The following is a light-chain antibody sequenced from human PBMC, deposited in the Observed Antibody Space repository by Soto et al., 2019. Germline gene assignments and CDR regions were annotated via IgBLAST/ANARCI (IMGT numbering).Light chain of an antibody. CDR2: GAS. V-gene: IGKV3-15*01. CDR3: QQYNNWRCT. J-gene: IGKJ4*01. Sequence: EIVMTQSPATLSVSPGERATLSCRASQSVSSNLAWYQQKPGQAPRLLIYGASTRATGIPARFSGSGSGTEFTLTISSLQSEDFAVYYCQQYNNWRCTFGGGTKVEIK. CDR1: QSVSSN.